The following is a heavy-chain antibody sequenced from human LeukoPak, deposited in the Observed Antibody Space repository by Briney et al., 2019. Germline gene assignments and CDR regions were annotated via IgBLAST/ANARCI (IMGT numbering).Heavy chain of an antibody. Sequence: SETLSLTCTVSGXSISTYYWSWIRQPPGKGLEWIAYVYYSGSTNSNPSLKSRVTISVDTSKNQFSLKLSSVTAADTAVYYCARHGGDYVGFDMWGQGTMVTVSS. CDR2: VYYSGST. J-gene: IGHJ3*02. CDR3: ARHGGDYVGFDM. V-gene: IGHV4-59*08. D-gene: IGHD4-23*01. CDR1: GXSISTYY.